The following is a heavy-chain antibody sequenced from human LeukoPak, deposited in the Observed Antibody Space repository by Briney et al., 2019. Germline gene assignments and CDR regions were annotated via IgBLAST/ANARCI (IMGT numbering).Heavy chain of an antibody. Sequence: GGSLRLSCSASGFTFSNYPMHWVRQAPGKGVEYVSAINTNGGNTYYADSVKGRFTISRENSKKTLYLQMSSLRAEDTAVYHCVKKRSAGSGSYYDYWGQGTLVTVSS. D-gene: IGHD3-10*01. CDR1: GFTFSNYP. J-gene: IGHJ4*02. CDR3: VKKRSAGSGSYYDY. CDR2: INTNGGNT. V-gene: IGHV3-64D*09.